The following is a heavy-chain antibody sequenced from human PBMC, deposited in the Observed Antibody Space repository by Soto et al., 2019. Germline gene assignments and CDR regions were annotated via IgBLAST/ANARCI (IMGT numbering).Heavy chain of an antibody. D-gene: IGHD2-21*02. Sequence: GGSLRLSCAASGFTFRNFGMHWARQAPGKGLEWVAVISYDGTNKYYADSVKGRFTISRDNSKNTLYLQINSLRAEDTAVYYCAKAVPPFVVVTASDYWGQGTLVTVSS. J-gene: IGHJ4*02. CDR1: GFTFRNFG. CDR2: ISYDGTNK. V-gene: IGHV3-30*18. CDR3: AKAVPPFVVVTASDY.